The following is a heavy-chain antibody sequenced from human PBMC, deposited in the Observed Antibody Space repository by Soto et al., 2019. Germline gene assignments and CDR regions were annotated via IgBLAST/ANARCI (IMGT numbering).Heavy chain of an antibody. CDR3: ASSAGLDHLLNYYGLNV. D-gene: IGHD6-13*01. CDR2: IIPVLGTP. J-gene: IGHJ6*02. CDR1: GGTFTSIA. V-gene: IGHV1-69*01. Sequence: QVHLVQSSAEVKKPGSSVKVSCKASGGTFTSIAFSWVRQAPGQGLEWMRGIIPVLGTPNYAQKFQARVTITADASTTTVHMELSSLRSDDTAVYYCASSAGLDHLLNYYGLNVWGQGTTVTV.